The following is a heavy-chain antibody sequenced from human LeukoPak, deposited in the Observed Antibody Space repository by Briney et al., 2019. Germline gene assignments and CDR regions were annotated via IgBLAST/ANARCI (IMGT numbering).Heavy chain of an antibody. CDR2: LSGGGEIT. CDR3: AKMMVRGVPYHGMHV. CDR1: GFAFGTYS. J-gene: IGHJ6*02. V-gene: IGHV3-23*01. Sequence: GGSLRLSCAASGFAFGTYSMNWVRQAPGRGLEWVSALSGGGEITYYADFVNGRFTISRDNSKSTLYLQMNSLRVEDTAIYYCAKMMVRGVPYHGMHVWGQGTTVTVSS. D-gene: IGHD3-10*01.